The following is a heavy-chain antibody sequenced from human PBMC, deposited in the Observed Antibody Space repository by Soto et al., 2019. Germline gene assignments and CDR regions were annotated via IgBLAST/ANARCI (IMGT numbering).Heavy chain of an antibody. J-gene: IGHJ4*02. CDR1: GFTFSTFD. CDR3: ARTMATIRGAFDY. Sequence: PGGSLRLSCAGSGFTFSTFDIHWVRQAPGKGLEWVSGITGSGDSTYYADSVKGRFTISRDNSKNTLYLQMNSLRAEDTAVYYCARTMATIRGAFDYWGQGTLVTVSS. V-gene: IGHV3-23*01. D-gene: IGHD5-12*01. CDR2: ITGSGDST.